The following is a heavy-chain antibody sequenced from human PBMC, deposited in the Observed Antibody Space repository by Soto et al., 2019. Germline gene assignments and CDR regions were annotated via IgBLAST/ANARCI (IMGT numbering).Heavy chain of an antibody. V-gene: IGHV3-11*05. D-gene: IGHD4-17*01. CDR3: ARMGDRLRTVGFDY. Sequence: QVQLVESGGGLVKPGGSLRLSCAASGFTFSDYYMSWIRQAPGKGLEWVSYISSSSSYTNYADSVKGRFTISRDNAKNSVYLQMNSLRAEDTAVYYCARMGDRLRTVGFDYWGQGTLVTVSS. J-gene: IGHJ4*02. CDR1: GFTFSDYY. CDR2: ISSSSSYT.